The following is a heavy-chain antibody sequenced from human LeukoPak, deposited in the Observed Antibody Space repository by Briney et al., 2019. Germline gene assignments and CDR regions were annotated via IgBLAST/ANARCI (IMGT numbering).Heavy chain of an antibody. Sequence: GGSLRLSCAASGFTLSSYSMNWVRQAPGKGLEWVSYISSSSSTIYYADSAKGRFTISRDNAKNSLYPQMNSLRAEDTAVYYCARALRGEGSGATGHYWGQGTLVTVSS. J-gene: IGHJ4*02. CDR2: ISSSSSTI. CDR1: GFTLSSYS. CDR3: ARALRGEGSGATGHY. D-gene: IGHD3-10*01. V-gene: IGHV3-48*01.